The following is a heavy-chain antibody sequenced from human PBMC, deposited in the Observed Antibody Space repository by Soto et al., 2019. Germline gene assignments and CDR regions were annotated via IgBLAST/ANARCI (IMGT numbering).Heavy chain of an antibody. V-gene: IGHV4-31*03. CDR3: ARVRLNCSGGSCYSDAFDI. J-gene: IGHJ3*02. D-gene: IGHD2-15*01. CDR1: GGSISSGGYY. CDR2: IYYSGST. Sequence: SETLSLTCTVSGGSISSGGYYWSWIRRHPGKGLEWIGYIYYSGSTYYNPSLKSRVTISVDTSKNQFSLKLSSVTAADTAVYYCARVRLNCSGGSCYSDAFDIWGQGTMVTVSS.